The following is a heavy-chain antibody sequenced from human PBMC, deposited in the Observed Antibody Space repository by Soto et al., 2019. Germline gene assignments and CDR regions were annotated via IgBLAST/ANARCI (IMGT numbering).Heavy chain of an antibody. CDR3: ARDGVAVAGRAHGAFDI. J-gene: IGHJ3*02. V-gene: IGHV3-11*06. Sequence: QVQLVESGGGLVKPGGSLRLSCAASGFTFSDYYMSWIRQAPGKGLEWVSYISSSSSYTNYADSVKGRFTISRDNAKNSLYLQMNSLRAEDTAVYYCARDGVAVAGRAHGAFDIWGQGTMVTVSS. CDR2: ISSSSSYT. D-gene: IGHD6-19*01. CDR1: GFTFSDYY.